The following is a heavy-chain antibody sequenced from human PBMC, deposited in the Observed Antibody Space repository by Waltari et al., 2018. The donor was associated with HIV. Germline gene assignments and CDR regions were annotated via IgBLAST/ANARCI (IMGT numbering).Heavy chain of an antibody. J-gene: IGHJ4*02. Sequence: EVVLVESGGGVVQPGGSLRLSCVTSGFNFRSYWMHWVRQVSGQGLEWVSRMNGDGSSRSFADFVKDRFVISRDNANNTLSLQMNSLRVEDTAVYYCARSSRFDSLNFDYWGQGTLVTVSS. CDR1: GFNFRSYW. D-gene: IGHD3-3*01. CDR3: ARSSRFDSLNFDY. V-gene: IGHV3-74*01. CDR2: MNGDGSSR.